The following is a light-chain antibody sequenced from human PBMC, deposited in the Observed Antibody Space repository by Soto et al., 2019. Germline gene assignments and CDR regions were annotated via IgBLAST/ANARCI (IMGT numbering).Light chain of an antibody. V-gene: IGKV1-39*01. CDR2: AAS. CDR3: QQSYSTPLT. CDR1: QSISSY. Sequence: DIPMTQSPSSLAASVGDRVSITCRASQSISSYLNWYQQKPGKAPKLLIYAASSLQSGVPSRFSGSGSGTDFTLTISNLQPEDFATYYCQQSYSTPLTFGGGTKVDIK. J-gene: IGKJ4*01.